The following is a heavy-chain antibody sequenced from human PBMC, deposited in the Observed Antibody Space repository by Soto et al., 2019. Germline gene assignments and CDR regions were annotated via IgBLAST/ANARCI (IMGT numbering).Heavy chain of an antibody. CDR1: GGSISSGDYY. V-gene: IGHV4-31*03. D-gene: IGHD4-4*01. CDR3: ARDNSNYNWYFDL. Sequence: QVQLQESGPGLVKPSQTLSLTCTVSGGSISSGDYYWSWIRQYPGKVLEWIGYIYYSGSTYYNPSLKGRVTIAVDTSKNQLSLKLSSVTAADTAVYYCARDNSNYNWYFDLWGRGTLVTVSS. J-gene: IGHJ2*01. CDR2: IYYSGST.